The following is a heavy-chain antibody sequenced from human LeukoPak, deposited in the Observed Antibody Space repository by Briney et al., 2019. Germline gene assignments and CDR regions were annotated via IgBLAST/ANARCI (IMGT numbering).Heavy chain of an antibody. J-gene: IGHJ6*03. CDR1: SFTINNYY. CDR3: AREWADGCSGGSCYSLGYYYYYMDV. CDR2: IYTSGTT. Sequence: NPSETLSLTCTVSSFTINNYYWSWNPQPPGKGLKGIGHIYTSGTTHYNPSSKTRVAMSVDTSKNPFSLKLGSVPAADPAVYYCAREWADGCSGGSCYSLGYYYYYMDVWGKGTTVTVSS. V-gene: IGHV4-4*07. D-gene: IGHD2-15*01.